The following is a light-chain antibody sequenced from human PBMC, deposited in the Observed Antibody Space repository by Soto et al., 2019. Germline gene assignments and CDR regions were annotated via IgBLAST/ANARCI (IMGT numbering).Light chain of an antibody. J-gene: IGLJ2*01. Sequence: QSVLTQPPSVSGAPGQRVTISCTGSSSNIGAGYDVHWYQQLPGTAPKLLIYGNSNRPSGVPDRFSGSKSGTSASLAITGLQAEDEADYYCQSYDSSLSGPVVFGGGTKRTVL. CDR3: QSYDSSLSGPVV. CDR1: SSNIGAGYD. V-gene: IGLV1-40*01. CDR2: GNS.